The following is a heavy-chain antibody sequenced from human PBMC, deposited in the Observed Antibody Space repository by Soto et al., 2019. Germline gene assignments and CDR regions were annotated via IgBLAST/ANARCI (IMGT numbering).Heavy chain of an antibody. J-gene: IGHJ5*02. V-gene: IGHV3-33*01. CDR3: ARDRGTVEVPPAYSWFDA. Sequence: QVHLVASGGAVVQPGRSMRLSCEASGFTFSSFGMHWVRQSQGEGLEWVGVIWHDGSIQLYADSVTGRFTSSRDNSKNILYLQVNSLRAEDSAVYYCARDRGTVEVPPAYSWFDAWGQGDLVTVSS. CDR2: IWHDGSIQ. CDR1: GFTFSSFG. D-gene: IGHD2-2*01.